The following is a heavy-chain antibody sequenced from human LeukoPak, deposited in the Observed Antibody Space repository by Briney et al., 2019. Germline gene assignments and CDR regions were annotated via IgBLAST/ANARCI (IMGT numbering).Heavy chain of an antibody. V-gene: IGHV3-48*02. J-gene: IGHJ3*02. CDR1: GLTLTTYS. Sequence: GGSLRLSCAASGLTLTTYSMNWVRQAPGKGLEWVSYISSSSTTIFYADSVKGRFTISRDNSKNSLFLQMNSLRDEDTAVYYCAREERVVSGRAAVGTKSFDIWGQGTMVTVST. D-gene: IGHD6-13*01. CDR2: ISSSSTTI. CDR3: AREERVVSGRAAVGTKSFDI.